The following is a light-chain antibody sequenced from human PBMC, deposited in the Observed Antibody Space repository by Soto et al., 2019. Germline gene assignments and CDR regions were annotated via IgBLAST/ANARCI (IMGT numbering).Light chain of an antibody. V-gene: IGKV3-11*01. CDR3: HQRSNWPTDT. Sequence: EIVLTQSPDTLSLSPGEGASLSCRASQSVHTFLAWYQQKPGQAPRLIIYGASTRATGVPARFSGSVSGTDFTLTISSLEPEDFAVYYGHQRSNWPTDTFGQGTRLEIK. CDR1: QSVHTF. J-gene: IGKJ5*01. CDR2: GAS.